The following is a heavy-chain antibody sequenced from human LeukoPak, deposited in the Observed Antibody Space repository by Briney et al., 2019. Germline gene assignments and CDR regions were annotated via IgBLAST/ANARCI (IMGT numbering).Heavy chain of an antibody. CDR2: IYYSGGN. Sequence: SQTLSLTCTVSGRSLSSGGYYWSWLRQHPGKGLELIGYIYYSGGNCDNPSLKSRVTISVDTSKNQVSLELSALTAADTAVYYCARSTAWFGDLHYWGQGTLVTVSS. V-gene: IGHV4-31*03. CDR3: ARSTAWFGDLHY. CDR1: GRSLSSGGYY. D-gene: IGHD3-10*01. J-gene: IGHJ4*02.